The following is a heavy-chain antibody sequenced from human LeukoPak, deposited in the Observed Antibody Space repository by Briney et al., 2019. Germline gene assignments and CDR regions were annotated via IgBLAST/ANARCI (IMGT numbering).Heavy chain of an antibody. CDR2: IYHSGST. CDR3: ARVIYSSPYYFDY. D-gene: IGHD1-26*01. V-gene: IGHV4-4*02. CDR1: GVSISSSNR. J-gene: IGHJ4*02. Sequence: PSETLSLTCDVSGVSISSSNRWSWVRQPPGKGLEWIGEIYHSGSTNYNPSLKSRVTISVDKSKNQFSLNLNSVTAADTAVYYCARVIYSSPYYFDYWGQGTLVTVSS.